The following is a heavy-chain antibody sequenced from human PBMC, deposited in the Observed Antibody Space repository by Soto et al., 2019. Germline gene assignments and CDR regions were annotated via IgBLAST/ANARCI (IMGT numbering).Heavy chain of an antibody. J-gene: IGHJ6*02. CDR3: ARGTSWSGMDV. Sequence: SETLSLTCTVSGGSISSFSWSWIRQPPGKGLEWIGYIYFSGSTNYNPSLKSRVTISVDTSKNRFSLNLSSVTAADTAVYYCARGTSWSGMDVWGQGTAVTVSS. CDR2: IYFSGST. CDR1: GGSISSFS. V-gene: IGHV4-59*01. D-gene: IGHD2-2*01.